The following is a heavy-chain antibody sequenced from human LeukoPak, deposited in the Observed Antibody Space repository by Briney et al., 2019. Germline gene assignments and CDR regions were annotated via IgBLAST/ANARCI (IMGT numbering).Heavy chain of an antibody. J-gene: IGHJ4*02. V-gene: IGHV1-24*01. CDR3: ARGGYSYGYMGYSDY. Sequence: GASVKVSRKVSVYTLTELSMHWVRQAPGKGLEWMGGFDPEDGETIYAQKFQGRVTMATDSSTSTAYMELRGLRSDDTALYCCARGGYSYGYMGYSDYWGQGTLVTVSS. CDR2: FDPEDGET. D-gene: IGHD5-18*01. CDR1: VYTLTELS.